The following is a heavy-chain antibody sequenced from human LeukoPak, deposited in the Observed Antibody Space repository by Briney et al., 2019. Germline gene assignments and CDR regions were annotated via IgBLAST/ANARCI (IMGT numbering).Heavy chain of an antibody. V-gene: IGHV4-39*07. CDR3: ATLRGPAV. CDR1: GGSISSSNYH. Sequence: PSETLSLTCTVSGGSISSSNYHWGWIRQPPGKGLEWIGSIYYSGSTYYNPSLKSRVTISVDTSKNQFSLKPSSVTAADTAVYYCATLRGPAVWGKGTTVTVSS. CDR2: IYYSGST. J-gene: IGHJ6*04.